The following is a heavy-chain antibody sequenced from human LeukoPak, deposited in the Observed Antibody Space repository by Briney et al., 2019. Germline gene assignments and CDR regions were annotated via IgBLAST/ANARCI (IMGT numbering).Heavy chain of an antibody. CDR2: ISAYNGNT. Sequence: ASVKVSCKASGYTFTSYGISWVRQAPGQGLEWMGWISAYNGNTNYAQKLQGRVTMTADTSTSTAYMELRSLRSDDTAVYYCAREAGRRLLNWGPKPVDFDYWGQGTLVTVSS. J-gene: IGHJ4*02. D-gene: IGHD7-27*01. CDR3: AREAGRRLLNWGPKPVDFDY. V-gene: IGHV1-18*01. CDR1: GYTFTSYG.